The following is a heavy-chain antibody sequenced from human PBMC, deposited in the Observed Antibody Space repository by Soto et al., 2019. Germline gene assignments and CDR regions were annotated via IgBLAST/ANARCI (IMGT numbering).Heavy chain of an antibody. CDR1: GGSISSGDYY. J-gene: IGHJ6*02. D-gene: IGHD4-17*01. Sequence: SETLSLTCTVSGGSISSGDYYWSWIRQPPGKGLGWIGYIYYSGSTYYNPSLRSRLTISVDTSKNQFSLKLSSVTAADTAVYFCARLGPTTVPTSYFTGNYNGMDVWGQGTTVTVSS. V-gene: IGHV4-30-4*01. CDR3: ARLGPTTVPTSYFTGNYNGMDV. CDR2: IYYSGST.